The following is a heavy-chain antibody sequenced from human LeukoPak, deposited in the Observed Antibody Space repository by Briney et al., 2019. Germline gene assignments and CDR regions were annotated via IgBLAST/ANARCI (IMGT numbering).Heavy chain of an antibody. J-gene: IGHJ4*02. CDR3: AGGLGWITDH. D-gene: IGHD6-19*01. CDR2: IKQDGSEK. Sequence: PGGSLRLSCAVSGLTFSNYWMNWVRQAPGKGLEWVANIKQDGSEKYYVDSVKGRFTISRDNSKNSLYLQMNSLRVEDMAVYYCAGGLGWITDHWGQGTLVTVSS. CDR1: GLTFSNYW. V-gene: IGHV3-7*03.